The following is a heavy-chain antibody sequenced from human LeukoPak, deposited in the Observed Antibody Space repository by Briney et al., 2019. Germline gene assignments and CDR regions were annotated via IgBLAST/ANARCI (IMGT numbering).Heavy chain of an antibody. V-gene: IGHV3-21*01. CDR3: ARGRSYEYYSGMDV. D-gene: IGHD1-26*01. CDR1: GFTLSSYI. J-gene: IGHJ6*02. Sequence: GGSLRLSCADSGFTLSSYIMNWVRQAPGKGLKWVSSIRSSSSYIYYADSVKGRVTISRDNAKKSLYLQMNSLRAEDTAVYYCARGRSYEYYSGMDVWGQGTTVTVSS. CDR2: IRSSSSYI.